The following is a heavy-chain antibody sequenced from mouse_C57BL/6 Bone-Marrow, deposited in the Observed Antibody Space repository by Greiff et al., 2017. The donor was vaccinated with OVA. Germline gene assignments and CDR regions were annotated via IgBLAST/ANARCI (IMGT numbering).Heavy chain of an antibody. J-gene: IGHJ3*01. Sequence: QVQLKESGPGLVQPSQSLSITCTVSGFSLTSYGVHWVRQSPGKGLEWLGVIWSGGSTDYNAAFISRLSISKDNSKSQVFFKMNSLQADDTAIYYCARNFEAYYSNYGWFAYWGKGTLVTVSA. CDR2: IWSGGST. CDR1: GFSLTSYG. V-gene: IGHV2-2*01. CDR3: ARNFEAYYSNYGWFAY. D-gene: IGHD2-5*01.